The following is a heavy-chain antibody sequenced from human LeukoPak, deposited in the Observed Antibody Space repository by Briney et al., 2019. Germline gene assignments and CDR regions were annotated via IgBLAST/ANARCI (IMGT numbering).Heavy chain of an antibody. CDR3: AKSWYYYGSGSYYPVGWFDP. V-gene: IGHV3-53*01. CDR1: GFTVSSNY. Sequence: GGSLRLSCAASGFTVSSNYMSWVRQAPGKGLEWVSVIYSGGDTYYSDSVKGRFTISRDNSKNTLYLQMNSLRAEDTAVYYCAKSWYYYGSGSYYPVGWFDPWGQGTLVTVSS. J-gene: IGHJ5*02. CDR2: IYSGGDT. D-gene: IGHD3-10*01.